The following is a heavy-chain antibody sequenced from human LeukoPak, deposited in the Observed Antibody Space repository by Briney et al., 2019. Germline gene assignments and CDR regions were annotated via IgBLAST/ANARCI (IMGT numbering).Heavy chain of an antibody. CDR2: ISAYNGNT. D-gene: IGHD2-2*01. CDR3: ARDIVVVPAAMLGDAFDI. CDR1: GYTFTSYG. J-gene: IGHJ3*02. V-gene: IGHV1-18*01. Sequence: ASVKVSCKASGYTFTSYGISWVRQAPGQGPEWMGWISAYNGNTNYAQKLQGRVTMTTDTSTSTAYMELRSLRSDDTAVYYCARDIVVVPAAMLGDAFDIWGQGTMVTVSS.